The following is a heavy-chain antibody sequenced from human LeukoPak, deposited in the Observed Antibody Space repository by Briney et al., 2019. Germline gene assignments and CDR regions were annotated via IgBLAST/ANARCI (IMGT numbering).Heavy chain of an antibody. CDR1: GFTFSSYG. CDR3: ARDVYYYDSSGPLHFDY. V-gene: IGHV3-33*01. Sequence: GGSLRLSCAASGFTFSSYGMHWVRQAPGEGLEWVAVIWYDGSNKYYADSVKGRFTISRDNSKNTLCLQMNSLRAEDTAVYYCARDVYYYDSSGPLHFDYWGQGTLVTVSS. D-gene: IGHD3-22*01. CDR2: IWYDGSNK. J-gene: IGHJ4*02.